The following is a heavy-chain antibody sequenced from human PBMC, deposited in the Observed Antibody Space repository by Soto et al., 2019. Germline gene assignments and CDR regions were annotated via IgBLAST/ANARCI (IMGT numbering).Heavy chain of an antibody. CDR3: ARVTDCSSTSCYFPAPSDDY. J-gene: IGHJ4*02. V-gene: IGHV3-21*01. D-gene: IGHD2-2*01. CDR1: GFTFSSYS. CDR2: ISSSSSYI. Sequence: GGSLRLSCAASGFTFSSYSMNWVRQAPGKGLEWVSSISSSSSYIYYADSVKGRFTISRDNAKNSLYLQMNSLRAEDTAVYYCARVTDCSSTSCYFPAPSDDYWGQGTLVTVSS.